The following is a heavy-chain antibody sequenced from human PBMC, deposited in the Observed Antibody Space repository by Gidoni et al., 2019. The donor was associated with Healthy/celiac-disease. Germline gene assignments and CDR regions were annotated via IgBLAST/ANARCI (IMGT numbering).Heavy chain of an antibody. CDR2: IYYSGST. CDR1: GGSISSYY. J-gene: IGHJ4*02. Sequence: QVQLQESGPGLVKPSETLSLTCTVSGGSISSYYWSWIRQPPGKGLEWIGYIYYSGSTNCNPSLKSRVTISVDTSKNQFSLKLSPVTAADTAVYYCARGSSSWYPFFDYWGQGTLVTVSS. V-gene: IGHV4-59*01. CDR3: ARGSSSWYPFFDY. D-gene: IGHD6-13*01.